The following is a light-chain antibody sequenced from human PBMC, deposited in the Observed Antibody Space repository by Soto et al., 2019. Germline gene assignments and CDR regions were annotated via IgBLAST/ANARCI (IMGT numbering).Light chain of an antibody. CDR1: QSISSN. CDR3: QQSYSTPWT. V-gene: IGKV1-39*01. J-gene: IGKJ1*01. CDR2: AAS. Sequence: DFQMTQSPSYLSASVGDRVTITCRASQSISSNLSWYQQKPGKAPKLLIYAASSLKSGVPSRFIGSGSGTDFTLTISSLQPEDFATYYCQQSYSTPWTFGQGTKVEIK.